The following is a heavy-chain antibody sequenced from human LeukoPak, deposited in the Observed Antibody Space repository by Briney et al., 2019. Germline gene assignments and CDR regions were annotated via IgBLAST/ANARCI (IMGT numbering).Heavy chain of an antibody. CDR2: IRSKAYGGTT. J-gene: IGHJ3*02. V-gene: IGHV3-49*04. CDR3: TRDPSTSGWLDAFDI. D-gene: IGHD6-19*01. Sequence: GGSLRLSCASSGFTFGGYAQSWVRQAPGKGLEWVGLIRSKAYGGTTEYAASVKGRFTISRDDSKSIAYLQMNSLKTEDTAVYYCTRDPSTSGWLDAFDIWGQGTMVTVSS. CDR1: GFTFGGYA.